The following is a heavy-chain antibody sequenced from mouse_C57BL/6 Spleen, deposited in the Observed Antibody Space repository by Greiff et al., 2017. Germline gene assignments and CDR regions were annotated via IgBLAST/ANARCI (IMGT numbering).Heavy chain of an antibody. V-gene: IGHV14-4*01. Sequence: VQLKQSGAELVRPGASVKLSCTASGFNIKDDYMHWVKQRPEQGLEWIGWIDPENGDTEYASKFQGKATITADTSSNTAYLQLSSLTSEDTAVYYCTPTLYYGSSLFDYWGQGTTLTVSS. J-gene: IGHJ2*01. CDR3: TPTLYYGSSLFDY. D-gene: IGHD1-1*01. CDR2: IDPENGDT. CDR1: GFNIKDDY.